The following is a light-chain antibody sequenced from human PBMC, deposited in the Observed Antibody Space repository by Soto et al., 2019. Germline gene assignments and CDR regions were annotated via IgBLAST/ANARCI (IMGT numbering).Light chain of an antibody. CDR2: GAS. Sequence: ETVFTQAPGTLDFSPGERAPLPCRASQSVANSHVAWYQQRRGLPPRLLIYGASNRATGIPDRFSGSGSGADFTLTISRLEPEDFAVYFCQQYGNSPPGTFGQGTRLEIK. CDR1: QSVANSH. CDR3: QQYGNSPPGT. V-gene: IGKV3-20*01. J-gene: IGKJ5*01.